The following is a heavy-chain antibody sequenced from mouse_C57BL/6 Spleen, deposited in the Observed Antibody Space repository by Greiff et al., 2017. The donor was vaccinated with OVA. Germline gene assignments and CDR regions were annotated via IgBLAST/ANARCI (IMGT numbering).Heavy chain of an antibody. J-gene: IGHJ2*01. Sequence: VQLVESGPGLVQPSQSLSITCTVSGFSLTSYGVHWVRQSPGKGLEWLGVIWSGGSTDYNAAFISRLSISKDNSKSQVFFKMNSLQADDTAIYYCARMTTVVAYYFDYWGQGTTLTVSS. CDR1: GFSLTSYG. CDR3: ARMTTVVAYYFDY. V-gene: IGHV2-2*01. D-gene: IGHD1-1*01. CDR2: IWSGGST.